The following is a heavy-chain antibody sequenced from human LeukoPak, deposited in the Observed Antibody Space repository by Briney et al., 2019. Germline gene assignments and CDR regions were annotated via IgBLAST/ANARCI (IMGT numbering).Heavy chain of an antibody. J-gene: IGHJ4*02. CDR3: ASARGRDYFDY. CDR2: IYTSGST. D-gene: IGHD3-10*01. V-gene: IGHV4-4*09. Sequence: PSETLSLTCTVSGDSISNYYWSWIRQPPGKGLEWIGYIYTSGSTNYNPSLKSRVTISVDTSKNQFSLKLSSVTAADTAVYYCASARGRDYFDYWGQGTLVTVSS. CDR1: GDSISNYY.